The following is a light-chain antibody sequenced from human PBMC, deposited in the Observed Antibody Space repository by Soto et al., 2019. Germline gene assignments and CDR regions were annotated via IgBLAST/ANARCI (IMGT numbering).Light chain of an antibody. V-gene: IGLV2-8*01. Sequence: QSALTQPPSASGSPGQSVTISCTGTSSDVGGYNYVSWYQQHPGKAPKPMIYDVTKRPSGVPDRFSCSKSGNTASLTVSGLLAEDEADYYCSSYAGTHIVFGTGTKLTVL. CDR1: SSDVGGYNY. CDR3: SSYAGTHIV. CDR2: DVT. J-gene: IGLJ1*01.